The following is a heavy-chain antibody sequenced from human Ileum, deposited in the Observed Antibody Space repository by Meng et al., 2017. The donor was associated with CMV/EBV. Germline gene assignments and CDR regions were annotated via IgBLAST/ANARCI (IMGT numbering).Heavy chain of an antibody. CDR2: LHIGGTT. J-gene: IGHJ4*02. CDR1: SDSIGRNY. Sequence: QGQLGESGRGLVKPSEILSLTFTVSSDSIGRNYWNWIRQPAGNGLGSIGRLHIGGTTDYNPSLKSRVTMSVDTSKNQLSLKLTSVTAADTAVYYCARGHCSGATCYPYYFDYWGQGTLVTVSS. CDR3: ARGHCSGATCYPYYFDY. D-gene: IGHD2-15*01. V-gene: IGHV4-4*07.